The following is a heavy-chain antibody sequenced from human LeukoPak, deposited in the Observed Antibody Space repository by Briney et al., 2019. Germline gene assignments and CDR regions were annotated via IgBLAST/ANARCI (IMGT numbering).Heavy chain of an antibody. CDR3: ARVSSGSYQSPDY. V-gene: IGHV3-30*04. CDR1: GFTFSSYA. CDR2: VSYDGSNK. Sequence: PARSLTLTCAASGFTFSSYAMHWVGQAPCKGRAWVGVVSYDGSNKYYADSVKGRFTISRDNSKNTLYLQMNSLRAEDTAVYSCARVSSGSYQSPDYWGQGTLVTVSS. J-gene: IGHJ4*02. D-gene: IGHD1-26*01.